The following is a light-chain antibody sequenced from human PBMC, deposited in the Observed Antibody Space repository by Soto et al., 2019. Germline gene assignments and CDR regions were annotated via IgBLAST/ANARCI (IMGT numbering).Light chain of an antibody. CDR3: QTWGTGIWV. CDR1: SGHSSYA. V-gene: IGLV4-69*01. Sequence: QSVLTQSPSASASLGASVKLTYTLSSGHSSYAIAWHQQQPEKGPRYLMKLNSDGSHSKGDGIPDRFSGSSSGAERYLTISSLQSEDEADYYCQTWGTGIWVFGGGTKLTVL. J-gene: IGLJ3*02. CDR2: LNSDGSH.